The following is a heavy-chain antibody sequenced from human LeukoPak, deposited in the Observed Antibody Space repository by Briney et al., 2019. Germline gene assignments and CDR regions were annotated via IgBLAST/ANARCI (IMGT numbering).Heavy chain of an antibody. CDR1: GYSISSGYY. J-gene: IGHJ4*02. CDR3: ASLVGAPFDY. D-gene: IGHD1-26*01. Sequence: SETLSLTCTVSGYSISSGYYWGWIRQPPGKGLEWIGSIYHSGSTYYNPSLKSRVTISVDTSKNQFSLKLSSVTAADTAVYYCASLVGAPFDYWGQGTLVTVSS. CDR2: IYHSGST. V-gene: IGHV4-38-2*02.